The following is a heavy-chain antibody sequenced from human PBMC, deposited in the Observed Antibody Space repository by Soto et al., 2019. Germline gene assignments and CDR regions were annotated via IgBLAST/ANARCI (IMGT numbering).Heavy chain of an antibody. CDR1: GGSISSSSYY. CDR3: ARGDAVAGTGYFDY. CDR2: IYYSGST. Sequence: SETLSLTCTFSGGSISSSSYYWGWIRQPPGKGLEWIGSIYYSGSTYYNPSLKSRVTISVDTSKNQFSLQLNSVTAEDTAVYYCARGDAVAGTGYFDYWGQGTLVTVSS. D-gene: IGHD6-19*01. J-gene: IGHJ4*02. V-gene: IGHV4-39*01.